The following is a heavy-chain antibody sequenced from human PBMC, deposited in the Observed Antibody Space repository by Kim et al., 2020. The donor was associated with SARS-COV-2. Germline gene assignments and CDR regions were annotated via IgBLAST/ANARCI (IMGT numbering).Heavy chain of an antibody. CDR2: IHYSGAT. V-gene: IGHV4-61*01. CDR1: GASVSSPYHH. D-gene: IGHD4-17*01. Sequence: SETLSLTCTVSGASVSSPYHHWAWIRQPPAKGLEWIGYIHYSGATKDNASLKSRLTMSVDTSMNQFSLNLNSVTTADTAVYFCARASTVTGGPHFDHWGQGALVTVSP. J-gene: IGHJ4*02. CDR3: ARASTVTGGPHFDH.